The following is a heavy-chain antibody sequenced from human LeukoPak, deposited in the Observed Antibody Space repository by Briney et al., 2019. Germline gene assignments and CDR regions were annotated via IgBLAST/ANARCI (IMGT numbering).Heavy chain of an antibody. D-gene: IGHD2-2*02. CDR1: GFTFSSYA. CDR2: ISGSGGST. J-gene: IGHJ4*02. CDR3: AKDSQGFCSSTTCYNFDY. Sequence: GGSLRLSCAASGFTFSSYAMSWVRQAPGKGLEWVSAISGSGGSTYYADSVKGRFTISRGNSKNSLYLQMNSLRAEDTALYYCAKDSQGFCSSTTCYNFDYWGQGTLVTVSS. V-gene: IGHV3-23*01.